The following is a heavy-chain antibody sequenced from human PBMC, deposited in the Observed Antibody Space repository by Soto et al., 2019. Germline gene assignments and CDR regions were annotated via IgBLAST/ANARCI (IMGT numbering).Heavy chain of an antibody. CDR3: ARDMAAAGYPSAYSYYGMDV. J-gene: IGHJ6*02. Sequence: QVQLVQSGAEVKKPGASVKVSCKASGYTFTSYGISWVRQAPGQGLEWMGWISAYNGNTNYAQKLQGRVTMTTDTSXXTXYXXLRSLRSDDTAVYYCARDMAAAGYPSAYSYYGMDVWGQGTTVTVSS. CDR1: GYTFTSYG. CDR2: ISAYNGNT. V-gene: IGHV1-18*01. D-gene: IGHD6-13*01.